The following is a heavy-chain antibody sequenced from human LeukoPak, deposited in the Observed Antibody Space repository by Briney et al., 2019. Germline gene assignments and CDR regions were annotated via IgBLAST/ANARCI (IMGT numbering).Heavy chain of an antibody. CDR1: GFTFRSYA. CDR2: ISYDGSNE. V-gene: IGHV3-30-3*01. CDR3: AGVIFNAFDI. Sequence: PGGSLRLSCAASGFTFRSYAMHWVRQVPGKGLEWVAVISYDGSNEDYADSVKGRLTISRDNSKNTLYLQMNSLRIEDTAVYYCAGVIFNAFDIWGQGTMVTVSS. J-gene: IGHJ3*02.